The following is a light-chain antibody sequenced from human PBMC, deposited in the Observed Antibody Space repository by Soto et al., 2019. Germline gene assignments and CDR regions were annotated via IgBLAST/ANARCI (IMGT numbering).Light chain of an antibody. CDR3: QQYNSYSPWT. J-gene: IGKJ1*01. Sequence: DIQMTQSPSTLSAPVGDRVTTTCRASQSISSWLAWYQQKPGKAPKLLIYKASSLESGVPSRFSGSGSGTEFTLTISSLQPDDFATYYCQQYNSYSPWTFGQGTKVEIK. V-gene: IGKV1-5*03. CDR1: QSISSW. CDR2: KAS.